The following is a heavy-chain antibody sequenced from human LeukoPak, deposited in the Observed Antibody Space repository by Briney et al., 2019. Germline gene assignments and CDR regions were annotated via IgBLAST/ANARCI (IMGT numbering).Heavy chain of an antibody. CDR3: ARALGEQQLVNWFDP. V-gene: IGHV3-48*03. Sequence: GGSLRLSCAASGFSFSSYEMNWVRQAPGKGLEWVSYISSSGSTRYYADSAKGRFTISRDNAKNSLYLQMNSLRAEDTAVYYCARALGEQQLVNWFDPWGQGTLVTVSS. CDR2: ISSSGSTR. D-gene: IGHD6-13*01. CDR1: GFSFSSYE. J-gene: IGHJ5*02.